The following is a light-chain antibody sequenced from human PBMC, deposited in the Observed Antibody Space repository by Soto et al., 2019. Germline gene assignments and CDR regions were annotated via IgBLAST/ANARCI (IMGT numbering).Light chain of an antibody. V-gene: IGKV3-11*01. Sequence: EIVLTQSPATLSSFPGDRVTLSCRASQYINTRLAWYQHRPGQAPRLLIYQTSLRAAGIPARFSASGSGTDFTLTISDVQPEDFALYYCHQRQSWPRTLGQWTKVDI. CDR1: QYINTR. CDR3: HQRQSWPRT. CDR2: QTS. J-gene: IGKJ1*01.